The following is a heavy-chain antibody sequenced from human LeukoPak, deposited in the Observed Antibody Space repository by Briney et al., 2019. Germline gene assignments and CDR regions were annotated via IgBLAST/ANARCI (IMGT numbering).Heavy chain of an antibody. CDR3: ARDRGDYYYDSSGYPDY. CDR2: INPSGGST. CDR1: GYTFTSYY. D-gene: IGHD3-22*01. J-gene: IGHJ4*02. Sequence: ASVRVSCKASGYTFTSYYMHWVRQAPGQGLEWMGIINPSGGSTSYAQKFQGRVTMTRDTSTSTVYMELSSLRSEDTAVYYCARDRGDYYYDSSGYPDYWGQGTLVTVSS. V-gene: IGHV1-46*01.